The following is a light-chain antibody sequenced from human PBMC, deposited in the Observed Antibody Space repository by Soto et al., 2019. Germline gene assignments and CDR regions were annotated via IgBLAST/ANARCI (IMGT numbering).Light chain of an antibody. J-gene: IGLJ3*02. Sequence: QSVLTQPASVSGSPGQSITISCTGTSSDVGSYNLVSWYQQHPGTAPKVMIYEGSKRPSGVSNRFSGSKSGNTASLTISGLQAEDAADYYCCSYAGSSTLKFGGGTKLTVL. CDR1: SSDVGSYNL. CDR3: CSYAGSSTLK. V-gene: IGLV2-23*03. CDR2: EGS.